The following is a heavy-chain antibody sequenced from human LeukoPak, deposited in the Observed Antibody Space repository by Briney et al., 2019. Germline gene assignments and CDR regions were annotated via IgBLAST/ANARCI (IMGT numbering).Heavy chain of an antibody. Sequence: PVGSLRLSCAASLFTLSSYWMSWVRQAPGKGLEWVANINQDGSEKYYVDSAKGRFTISRDTAKNSLYLQKNSLRAEDTAVYYCARDSRLRSLDAFDIWGQGTMVTVSS. CDR2: INQDGSEK. D-gene: IGHD2-21*02. J-gene: IGHJ3*02. CDR3: ARDSRLRSLDAFDI. V-gene: IGHV3-7*04. CDR1: LFTLSSYW.